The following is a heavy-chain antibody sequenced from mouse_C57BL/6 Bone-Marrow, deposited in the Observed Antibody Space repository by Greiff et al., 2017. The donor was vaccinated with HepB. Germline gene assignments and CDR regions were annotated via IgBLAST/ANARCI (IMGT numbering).Heavy chain of an antibody. CDR1: GYTFTSYW. CDR2: IDPNSGGT. Sequence: QVQLQQPGAELVKPGASVKLSCKASGYTFTSYWMHWVKQRPGQGLEWIGRIDPNSGGTKYNEKFKSKATLTVDKPSSTVYMQLSRLTSEDSAVYFCARKGLLGEDYAMDDWGKGTSVTVSS. CDR3: ARKGLLGEDYAMDD. J-gene: IGHJ4*01. D-gene: IGHD3-3*01. V-gene: IGHV1-72*01.